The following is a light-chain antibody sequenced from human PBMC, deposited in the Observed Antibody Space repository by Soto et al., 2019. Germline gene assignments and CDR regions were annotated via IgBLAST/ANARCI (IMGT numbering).Light chain of an antibody. CDR1: KNDIGVYDF. V-gene: IGLV2-8*01. Sequence: QSALTQPPSASVSPGQSVTISCTGTKNDIGVYDFVSWYQHHPGKAPRLIIYEVVQRPSGVPDRFSGSKSGNTASLTVSGLQAADEADYFCKSYAGSNTDVFGSGTKLTVL. J-gene: IGLJ1*01. CDR2: EVV. CDR3: KSYAGSNTDV.